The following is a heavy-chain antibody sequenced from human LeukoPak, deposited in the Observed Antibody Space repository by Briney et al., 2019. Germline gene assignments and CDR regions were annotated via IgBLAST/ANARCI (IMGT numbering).Heavy chain of an antibody. Sequence: GGSLRLSCAASGFTFSSFAMHWVRQAPGKGLEWVAVISHDGSNKYYVDSVKGRFTISRDNSKNTPYLQMNSLRAEDTAVYFCARNRSIVGTTIFDYWGQGTLVTVSS. CDR3: ARNRSIVGTTIFDY. J-gene: IGHJ4*02. CDR2: ISHDGSNK. V-gene: IGHV3-30*04. CDR1: GFTFSSFA. D-gene: IGHD1-26*01.